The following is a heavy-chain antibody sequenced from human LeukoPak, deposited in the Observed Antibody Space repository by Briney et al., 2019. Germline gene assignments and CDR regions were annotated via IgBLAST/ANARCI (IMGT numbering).Heavy chain of an antibody. CDR1: GGSFSGYY. Sequence: SETLSLTCAVYGGSFSGYYWSWIRQPPGKGLEWIGEINHSGSTNYNPSLKSRVTISVDTSKNQFSLKLGSVTAADTAVYYCARDTQLSWFDPWGQGTLVTVSS. V-gene: IGHV4-34*01. J-gene: IGHJ5*02. D-gene: IGHD6-13*01. CDR2: INHSGST. CDR3: ARDTQLSWFDP.